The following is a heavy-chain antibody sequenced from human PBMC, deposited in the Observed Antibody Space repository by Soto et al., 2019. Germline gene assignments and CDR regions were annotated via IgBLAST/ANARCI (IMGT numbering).Heavy chain of an antibody. V-gene: IGHV6-1*01. J-gene: IGHJ4*02. Sequence: PSQSLSLTCAISGDSVSSNSVAWNWIRQSPSRGLEWLGRTYYKSKWYNDYAVSVKSRITINPDTSKNQFSLQLNSVTPEDTAVYYCARDTPAKGSYFDYWGQGTLVTVSS. D-gene: IGHD1-26*01. CDR3: ARDTPAKGSYFDY. CDR1: GDSVSSNSVA. CDR2: TYYKSKWYN.